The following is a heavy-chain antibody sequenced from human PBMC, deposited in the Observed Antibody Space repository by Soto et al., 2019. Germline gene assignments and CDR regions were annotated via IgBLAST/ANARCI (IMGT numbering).Heavy chain of an antibody. V-gene: IGHV4-39*01. D-gene: IGHD1-26*01. CDR3: ARHTGGPKWELAH. J-gene: IGHJ4*02. Sequence: SETLSLTCTVSGGSISSSSYYWGWIRQPPGKGLEWIGSIYYSGSTYYNPSLKSRVTISVDTSKNQFSLKLSSVTAADTAVYYCARHTGGPKWELAHWGQGTLVTVSS. CDR1: GGSISSSSYY. CDR2: IYYSGST.